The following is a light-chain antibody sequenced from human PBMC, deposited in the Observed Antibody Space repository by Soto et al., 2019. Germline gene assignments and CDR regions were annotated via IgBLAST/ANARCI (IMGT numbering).Light chain of an antibody. V-gene: IGKV1-39*01. Sequence: DIQMTQSPSSLSASLGDTVTITCRASQDIGSYINWYQQKPGRAPKLLIYAASNLQSGVPSTFSGSGYGTDVSLTISSLHPEDIATYYCHQRYSAPRTFGQGTKVEIK. CDR2: AAS. CDR1: QDIGSY. CDR3: HQRYSAPRT. J-gene: IGKJ1*01.